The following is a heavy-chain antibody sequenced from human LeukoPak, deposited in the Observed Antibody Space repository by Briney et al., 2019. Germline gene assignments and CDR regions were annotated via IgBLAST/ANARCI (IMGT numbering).Heavy chain of an antibody. CDR3: ARGPPLRQYFQH. V-gene: IGHV1-8*01. J-gene: IGHJ1*01. CDR2: MNPNSGNT. CDR1: GYTFARYD. Sequence: ALVKVSCKASGYTFARYDINSVGQATGHGLEWMRWMNPNSGNTGYAQKFQGRVTMTRDTSISTAYMELSSLRSGGTAVYYCARGPPLRQYFQHWGQGTLVTVSS. D-gene: IGHD3-16*01.